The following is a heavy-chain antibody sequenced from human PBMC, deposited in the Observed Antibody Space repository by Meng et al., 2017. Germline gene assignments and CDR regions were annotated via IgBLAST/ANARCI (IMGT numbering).Heavy chain of an antibody. J-gene: IGHJ5*02. Sequence: GLRVQAGARVQNPGSVVSVSGKASGGTVSGYAISWVRKAPGKGLEWMGGIIPIFGTANYEQKFQGRVTITADKSTSTAYMELSSLRSEDTAVYYCARDKRPSSSWYGNWFDPWGQGTLVTVSS. V-gene: IGHV1-69*06. D-gene: IGHD6-13*01. CDR2: IIPIFGTA. CDR1: GGTVSGYA. CDR3: ARDKRPSSSWYGNWFDP.